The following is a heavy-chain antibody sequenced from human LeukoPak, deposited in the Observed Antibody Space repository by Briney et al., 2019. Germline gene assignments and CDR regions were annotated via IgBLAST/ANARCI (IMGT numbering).Heavy chain of an antibody. V-gene: IGHV3-30-3*01. CDR1: GFTFSSYA. J-gene: IGHJ4*02. Sequence: PGGSLRLSCAASGFTFSSYAMSWVRQAPGKGLEWVAVISYDGSNKYNADSVKGRFTISRDNSKSTLYLQMNSLRGDDTAVYYCARTYSSGWYYFDYWGQGTLVTVSS. CDR2: ISYDGSNK. D-gene: IGHD6-19*01. CDR3: ARTYSSGWYYFDY.